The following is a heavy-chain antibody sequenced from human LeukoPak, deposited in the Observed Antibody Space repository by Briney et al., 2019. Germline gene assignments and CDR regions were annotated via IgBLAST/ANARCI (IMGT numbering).Heavy chain of an antibody. Sequence: SETLSLTCTVSGGSISSSSYYWGWIRQTPGKGLEWIGSIYYSGNTYYNPSLKSRVTISADTSKGQFSLKLSSVTAADTAVYYCARYHGGYDDCWGQGALGTVSS. CDR2: IYYSGNT. V-gene: IGHV4-39*07. D-gene: IGHD5-12*01. J-gene: IGHJ4*02. CDR3: ARYHGGYDDC. CDR1: GGSISSSSYY.